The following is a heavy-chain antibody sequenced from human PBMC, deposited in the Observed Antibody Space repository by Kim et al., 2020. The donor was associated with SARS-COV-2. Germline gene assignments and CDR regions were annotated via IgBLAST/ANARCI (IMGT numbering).Heavy chain of an antibody. Sequence: GSLRLSCAASGFTFSSYDFHWVRQVTGKGLEWVSAIGTAGDTHYPGSVKGRFTISRENAENSLYLQMNSLRAGDTAMYYCAREGRSSGMDGLDIWGRGTMVIVS. CDR1: GFTFSSYD. V-gene: IGHV3-13*04. D-gene: IGHD6-6*01. J-gene: IGHJ3*02. CDR3: AREGRSSGMDGLDI. CDR2: IGTAGDT.